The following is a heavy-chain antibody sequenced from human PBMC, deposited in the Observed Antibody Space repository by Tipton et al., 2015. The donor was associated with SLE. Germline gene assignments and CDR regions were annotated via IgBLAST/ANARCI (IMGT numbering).Heavy chain of an antibody. CDR1: GLSLDDYG. Sequence: SLRLSCVGSGLSLDDYGMSWVRQVPGKGLEWVSGIYWNGDSTDYADSVQGRFTISRDNAKNSLYLQMNSLRAEDTALYYCAKSWAGYTSRDYFQYWGQGTLVTVSS. J-gene: IGHJ1*01. V-gene: IGHV3-20*04. D-gene: IGHD3/OR15-3a*01. CDR3: AKSWAGYTSRDYFQY. CDR2: IYWNGDST.